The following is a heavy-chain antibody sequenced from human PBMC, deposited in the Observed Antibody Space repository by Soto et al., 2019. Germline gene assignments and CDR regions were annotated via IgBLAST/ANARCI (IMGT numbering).Heavy chain of an antibody. Sequence: GGSLRLSCAASGFTFDDYGMSWVRQAPGKGLEWVSGINWNGGSTGYADSVKGRFTISRDNAKNSLYLQMNSLRAEDAALYLCARDMGYCSGGSCSPDAFDIWGQGTMVTVSS. CDR2: INWNGGST. J-gene: IGHJ3*02. CDR3: ARDMGYCSGGSCSPDAFDI. V-gene: IGHV3-20*01. CDR1: GFTFDDYG. D-gene: IGHD2-15*01.